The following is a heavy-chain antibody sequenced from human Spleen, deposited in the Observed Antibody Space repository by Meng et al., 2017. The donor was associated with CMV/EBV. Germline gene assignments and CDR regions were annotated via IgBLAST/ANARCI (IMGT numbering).Heavy chain of an antibody. V-gene: IGHV3-23*01. D-gene: IGHD1-26*01. CDR2: ISGRGGST. CDR1: GFTFSRYA. CDR3: ARDLSKRGGSYYNNYYGMDV. Sequence: GESLKISCAASGFTFSRYAMSWVRQAPGKGLEWVSTISGRGGSTYYADSVKGRFIISRDNSKNTLYLQMNSLRGEDTAVYYCARDLSKRGGSYYNNYYGMDVWGQGTTVTVSS. J-gene: IGHJ6*02.